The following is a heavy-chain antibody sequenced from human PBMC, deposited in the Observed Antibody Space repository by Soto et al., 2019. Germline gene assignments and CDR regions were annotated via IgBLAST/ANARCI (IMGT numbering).Heavy chain of an antibody. CDR1: GGTFSSYT. J-gene: IGHJ6*03. CDR3: ARGTYPYYMDV. D-gene: IGHD2-2*01. V-gene: IGHV1-69*02. CDR2: IIPILGIA. Sequence: QVQLVQSGAEVKKPGSSVKVSCKASGGTFSSYTISWVRQAPGQGLEWMGRIIPILGIANYAQKFQGRVTITADKATSTAYMELSSLRSEDTAVYYCARGTYPYYMDVWGKGTTVTVSS.